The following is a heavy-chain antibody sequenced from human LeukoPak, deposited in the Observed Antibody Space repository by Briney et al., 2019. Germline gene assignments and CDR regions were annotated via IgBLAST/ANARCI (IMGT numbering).Heavy chain of an antibody. CDR1: GGSISSSSYY. CDR2: IYYSGST. V-gene: IGHV4-39*07. D-gene: IGHD3-22*01. CDR3: ARDLGYYYDSSGYYFDY. Sequence: SETLSLTCTVSGGSISSSSYYWGWLRQPPGKGLEWIGRIYYSGSTYYNPSLKCRVTISVDTSKNQCSLKLSSVTAADTAVYYCARDLGYYYDSSGYYFDYWGQGTLVTVSS. J-gene: IGHJ4*02.